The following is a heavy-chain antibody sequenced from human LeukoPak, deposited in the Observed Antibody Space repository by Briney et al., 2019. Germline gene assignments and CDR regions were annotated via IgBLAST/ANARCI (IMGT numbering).Heavy chain of an antibody. D-gene: IGHD3-3*01. V-gene: IGHV4-39*07. CDR3: ARGVTIFGVVYTPSTYFDY. CDR2: IYYSGST. CDR1: GGSISSSSYY. Sequence: PSETLSLTCTVSGGSISSSSYYWGWIRQPPGKGLEWIGSIYYSGSTYYNPSLKSRVTISVDRSKNQFSLKLSSVTAADTAVYYCARGVTIFGVVYTPSTYFDYWGQGTLVTVSS. J-gene: IGHJ4*02.